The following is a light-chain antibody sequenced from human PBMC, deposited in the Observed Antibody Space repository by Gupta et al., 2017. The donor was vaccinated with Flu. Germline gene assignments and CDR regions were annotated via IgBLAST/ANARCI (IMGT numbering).Light chain of an antibody. V-gene: IGLV1-40*01. CDR2: RNT. Sequence: QSVLTQPPSVSGAPGQRVTISCIGSSSNIGAGYEVHWYQQLPGTAPKLLIYRNTNRPSGVPDRFSGSKSGTSASLAITGLQAEDETDYYCQSYDSSLSGFVFGTGTKVTVL. J-gene: IGLJ1*01. CDR1: SSNIGAGYE. CDR3: QSYDSSLSGFV.